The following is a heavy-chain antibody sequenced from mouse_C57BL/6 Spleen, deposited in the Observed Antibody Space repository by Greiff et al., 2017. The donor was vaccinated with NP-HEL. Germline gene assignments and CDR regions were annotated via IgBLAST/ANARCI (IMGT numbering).Heavy chain of an antibody. CDR1: GYTFTDYN. CDR2: INPNNGGT. D-gene: IGHD3-2*02. V-gene: IGHV1-18*01. J-gene: IGHJ4*01. CDR3: ARSSGYVRYYAMDY. Sequence: VHVKQSGPELVKPGASVKIPCKASGYTFTDYNMDWVKQSHGKSLEWIGDINPNNGGTIYNQKFKGKATLTVDKSSSTAYMELRSLTSEDTAVYYCARSSGYVRYYAMDYWGQGTSVTVSS.